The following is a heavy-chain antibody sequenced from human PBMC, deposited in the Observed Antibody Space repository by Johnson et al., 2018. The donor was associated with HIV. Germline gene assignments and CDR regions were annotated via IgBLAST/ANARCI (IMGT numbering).Heavy chain of an antibody. V-gene: IGHV3-7*01. Sequence: EWVAKINQDGSEKYFVDSVKGRFTISRDNSKNTLYLQMNSLRAEDTAVYYCAKPNSGYALGLGAFDIWGQGTMVTVSS. D-gene: IGHD5-12*01. CDR3: AKPNSGYALGLGAFDI. J-gene: IGHJ3*02. CDR2: INQDGSEK.